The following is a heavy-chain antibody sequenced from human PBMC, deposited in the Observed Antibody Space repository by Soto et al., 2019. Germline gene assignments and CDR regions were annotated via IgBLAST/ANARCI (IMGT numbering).Heavy chain of an antibody. V-gene: IGHV5-10-1*01. D-gene: IGHD3-22*01. Sequence: GESLKISCKGSGYSFAGYWITWVRQKPGKGLEWMGRIDPSDSQTYYSPSFRGHVTISVTKSITTVFLQWCSLRASDTAMYYCARQIYDSDTGPNFQYYFDSWGQGTPVTVSS. CDR1: GYSFAGYW. CDR2: IDPSDSQT. CDR3: ARQIYDSDTGPNFQYYFDS. J-gene: IGHJ4*02.